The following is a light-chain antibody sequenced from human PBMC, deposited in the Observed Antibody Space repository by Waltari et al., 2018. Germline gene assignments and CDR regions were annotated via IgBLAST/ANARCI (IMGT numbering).Light chain of an antibody. CDR2: DVS. CDR3: SSYTSSSTFWV. V-gene: IGLV2-14*01. Sequence: QSALTQPASVSGSPVQSITISCTGTSIHVGRYNYVSWYQQHPGKSPKLMIYDVSKRPSGVSNRFSGSKSGNTASLTISGLQAEDEADYYCSSYTSSSTFWVFGGGTKLTVL. J-gene: IGLJ3*02. CDR1: SIHVGRYNY.